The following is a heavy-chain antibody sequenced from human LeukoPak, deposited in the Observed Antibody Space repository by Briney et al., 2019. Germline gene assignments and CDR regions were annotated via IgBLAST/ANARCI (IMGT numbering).Heavy chain of an antibody. CDR2: INSDGSST. D-gene: IGHD4-17*01. V-gene: IGHV3-74*01. Sequence: GGSLRLSCAAPGFTFSSYWMHWVRQAPGKGLVWVSRINSDGSSTSYADSVKGRFTISRDNAKNTLYLQMNSLRAEDTAVYYCARDQYGDSLFLHYYYYYGMDVWGQGTTVTVSS. J-gene: IGHJ6*02. CDR1: GFTFSSYW. CDR3: ARDQYGDSLFLHYYYYYGMDV.